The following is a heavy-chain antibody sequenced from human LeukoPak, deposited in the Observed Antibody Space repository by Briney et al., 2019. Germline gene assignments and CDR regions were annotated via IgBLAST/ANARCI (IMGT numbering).Heavy chain of an antibody. V-gene: IGHV4-59*08. CDR1: GGSISSYY. CDR3: ARAGVVATLYYVDY. D-gene: IGHD2-15*01. CDR2: IYYSGST. J-gene: IGHJ4*02. Sequence: SSETLSLTCTVSGGSISSYYWSWIRQPPGKGLEWIGYIYYSGSTNYSPSLKSRVTISVDTSKNQLSLRLSSVTAADTAVYYCARAGVVATLYYVDYWGQGTLVTVSS.